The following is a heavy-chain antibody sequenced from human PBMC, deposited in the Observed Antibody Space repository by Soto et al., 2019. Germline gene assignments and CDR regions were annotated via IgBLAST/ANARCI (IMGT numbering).Heavy chain of an antibody. J-gene: IGHJ6*02. V-gene: IGHV4-59*01. CDR1: GGSISSYY. D-gene: IGHD5-12*01. CDR3: AGSGYDSLGEAQYYHYAMDV. Sequence: SETLSLTCTVSGGSISSYYWIWVRRPPGKRLEWIGYIYHSGSTNYNPSLKSRVTISVDTSKNHFSLKLSSVTAADTAVYYCAGSGYDSLGEAQYYHYAMDVWGQGNNVTV. CDR2: IYHSGST.